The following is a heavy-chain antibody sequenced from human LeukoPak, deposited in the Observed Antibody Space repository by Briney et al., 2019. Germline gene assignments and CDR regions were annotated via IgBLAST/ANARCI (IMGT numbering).Heavy chain of an antibody. V-gene: IGHV4-30-2*01. J-gene: IGHJ5*02. Sequence: SETLSLTCTVSGGSISSGGYYWSWIRQPPGKGLEWIGYIYHSGSTYYNPSLKSRVTISVDRSKNQFSLKLSSVTAADTAVYYCARASRKGFNNWFDPWGQGTLVTVSS. CDR2: IYHSGST. D-gene: IGHD1-14*01. CDR3: ARASRKGFNNWFDP. CDR1: GGSISSGGYY.